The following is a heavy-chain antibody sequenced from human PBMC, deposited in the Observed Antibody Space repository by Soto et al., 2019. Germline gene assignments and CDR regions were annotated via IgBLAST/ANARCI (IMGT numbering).Heavy chain of an antibody. CDR1: GFTCSSYR. J-gene: IGHJ4*02. D-gene: IGHD2-15*01. Sequence: GSMRRSWAASGFTCSSYRMSWVRQAPGKGLEWVSYISSSSTIYYADSVKGRFTISRDNAKNSLYLQMNSLRAKDTAVYYCARDQVAPSDYWGQGTLVTVSS. V-gene: IGHV3-48*01. CDR3: ARDQVAPSDY. CDR2: ISSSSTI.